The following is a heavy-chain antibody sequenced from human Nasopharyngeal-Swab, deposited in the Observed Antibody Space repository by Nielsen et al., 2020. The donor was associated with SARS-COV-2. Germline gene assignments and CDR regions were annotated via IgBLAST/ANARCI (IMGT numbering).Heavy chain of an antibody. V-gene: IGHV1-2*06. D-gene: IGHD2-15*01. Sequence: ASVKVSCKASGYTFTGYYMHWVRQAPGQGLEWMGRINPNSGGTNYAQKFQGRVTMTRDTSISTAYMDLSRLRSDDTAVYYCARVQSVVVAGTDYYYYGMDVWGQGTTVTVSS. CDR2: INPNSGGT. CDR3: ARVQSVVVAGTDYYYYGMDV. CDR1: GYTFTGYY. J-gene: IGHJ6*02.